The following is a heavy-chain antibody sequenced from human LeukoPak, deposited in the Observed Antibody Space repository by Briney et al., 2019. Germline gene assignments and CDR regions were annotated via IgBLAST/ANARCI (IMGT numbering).Heavy chain of an antibody. J-gene: IGHJ5*02. CDR1: GDSISSSTYC. CDR2: IYSSGST. CDR3: ARRDGYINDWPNWYAP. D-gene: IGHD6-19*01. V-gene: IGHV4-39*01. Sequence: SETLSLTCTVSGDSISSSTYCWGWIRQPPGKGLEWIGTIYSSGSTYYNPPLKSRVTISVDTSKDQFSLKLSSVTAADTAVYYCARRDGYINDWPNWYAPWAREPWSPSP.